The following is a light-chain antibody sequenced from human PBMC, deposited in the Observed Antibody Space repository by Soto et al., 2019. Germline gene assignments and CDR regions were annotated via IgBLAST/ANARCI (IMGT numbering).Light chain of an antibody. V-gene: IGLV2-14*03. CDR1: SSDVGGYNY. Sequence: QSVLTQPASVSGSPGQSITISCTGTSSDVGGYNYVSWYQHHPGKAPKLMIFDVSNRPSGVSNRFSGSKSGNTAFLTISGLQPEEEADYSCSSYTTSNTRQIVFGTGTKVTVL. CDR2: DVS. CDR3: SSYTTSNTRQIV. J-gene: IGLJ1*01.